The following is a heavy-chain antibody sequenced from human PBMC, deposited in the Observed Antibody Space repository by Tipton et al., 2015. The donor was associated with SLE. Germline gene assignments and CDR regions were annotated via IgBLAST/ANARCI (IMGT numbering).Heavy chain of an antibody. CDR1: GDSIISAGSH. CDR3: AREGYSSGWAGDFDY. D-gene: IGHD6-19*01. V-gene: IGHV4-31*03. CDR2: IYFRGTT. Sequence: TLSLTCTVSGDSIISAGSHWSWIRQLPGKGLEWIGYIYFRGTTYYNPSLGSRVTISVDTSKNQFSLNLRSVTAADTAVYYCAREGYSSGWAGDFDYWGQGTVVTVSS. J-gene: IGHJ4*02.